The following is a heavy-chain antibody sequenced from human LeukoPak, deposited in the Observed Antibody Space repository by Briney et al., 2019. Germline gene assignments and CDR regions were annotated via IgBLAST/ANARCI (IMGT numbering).Heavy chain of an antibody. D-gene: IGHD3-10*01. V-gene: IGHV4-39*01. CDR3: ARMRITMVRGALHAFDI. J-gene: IGHJ3*02. CDR1: GGSISSSSYY. CDR2: IYYSGST. Sequence: SETLSLTCTVSGGSISSSSYYWGWIRQPPGNGLEWIGSIYYSGSTYYNPSLKSRVTISVDTSKNQFSLKLSSVTAADTAVYYCARMRITMVRGALHAFDIWGQGTMVTVSS.